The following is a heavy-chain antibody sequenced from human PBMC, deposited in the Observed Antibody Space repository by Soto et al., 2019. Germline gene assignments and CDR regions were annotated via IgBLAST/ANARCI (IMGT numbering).Heavy chain of an antibody. CDR3: AREDGDFVYVH. CDR2: VFFTGST. D-gene: IGHD4-17*01. Sequence: PSETLSLTCTVSGGSIRNHYLTWIRQSPGKGLEWIGHVFFTGSTKYSPSLESRVTISVDTSQNRFSLSLTSVTTADTAVYYCAREDGDFVYVHWGQGTLVTVSS. CDR1: GGSIRNHY. V-gene: IGHV4-59*11. J-gene: IGHJ4*02.